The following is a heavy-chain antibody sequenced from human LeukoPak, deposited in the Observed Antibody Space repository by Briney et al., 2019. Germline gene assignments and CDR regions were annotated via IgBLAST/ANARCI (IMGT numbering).Heavy chain of an antibody. V-gene: IGHV3-9*03. J-gene: IGHJ4*02. Sequence: GRSLRLSCAASGFTFDDYAMHWVRQAPGKGLEWVSGISWNSGSIGYADSVKGRFTISRGNAKNSLYLQMNSLRAEDMALYYCAKATPGIAVAGSFDYWGQGTLVTVSS. CDR1: GFTFDDYA. CDR2: ISWNSGSI. CDR3: AKATPGIAVAGSFDY. D-gene: IGHD6-19*01.